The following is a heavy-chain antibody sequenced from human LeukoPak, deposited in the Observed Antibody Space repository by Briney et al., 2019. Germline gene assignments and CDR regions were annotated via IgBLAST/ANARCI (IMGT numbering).Heavy chain of an antibody. CDR2: ISSSGSTI. CDR1: GFTFSDYY. J-gene: IGHJ3*02. D-gene: IGHD3-10*01. V-gene: IGHV3-11*01. CDR3: ARGGRVTMDRGVIKTFDI. Sequence: GGSLRLSCAASGFTFSDYYMSWIRQAPGKGLEWVSYISSSGSTIYYADSVQGRFTISRDNAKKSLFLQMNSLRADDTAVYYCARGGRVTMDRGVIKTFDIWGQGTMVIVSP.